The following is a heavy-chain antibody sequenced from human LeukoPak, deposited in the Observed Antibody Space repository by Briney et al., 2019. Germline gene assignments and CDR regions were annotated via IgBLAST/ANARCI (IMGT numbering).Heavy chain of an antibody. J-gene: IGHJ4*02. CDR3: ASGPPGYSSSWYPY. D-gene: IGHD6-13*01. CDR2: IIPILGIA. Sequence: GASVKVSCKASGGTFSSYAISWVRQAPGQGLEWMGRIIPILGIANYAQKFQGRVTITADKSTSTAYMELSSLRSEDTAVSYCASGPPGYSSSWYPYWGQGTLVTVSS. V-gene: IGHV1-69*04. CDR1: GGTFSSYA.